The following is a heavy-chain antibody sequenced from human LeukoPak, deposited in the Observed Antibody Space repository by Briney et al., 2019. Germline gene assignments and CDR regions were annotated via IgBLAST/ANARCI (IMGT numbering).Heavy chain of an antibody. J-gene: IGHJ4*02. CDR3: SRQAHDYDTSAYYPSHSDY. CDR2: ISYSRDT. CDR1: SDPNPRNSQY. V-gene: IGHV4-39*01. Sequence: PSETLSLTCTVSSDPNPRNSQYGGWIRQPPGKGLEWIGSISYSRDTHYNPSLKSRVTLSVDTSNSQFSLNLSSLTAADTAVFYCSRQAHDYDTSAYYPSHSDYWGLGTLVTVAS. D-gene: IGHD3-22*01.